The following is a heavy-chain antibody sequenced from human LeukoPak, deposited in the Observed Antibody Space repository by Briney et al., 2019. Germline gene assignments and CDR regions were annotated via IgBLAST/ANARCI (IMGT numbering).Heavy chain of an antibody. CDR2: INSVGSRT. Sequence: GGSLRLSCAASGFTFSSHWMHWVRHAPGKGLVWVSRINSVGSRTDYADSVKGRFTISRDNSKNSLYLQMNSLRTEDTALYYCAKDVGHGGNLDYWGQGTLVSVSS. V-gene: IGHV3-74*01. CDR1: GFTFSSHW. D-gene: IGHD4-23*01. CDR3: AKDVGHGGNLDY. J-gene: IGHJ4*02.